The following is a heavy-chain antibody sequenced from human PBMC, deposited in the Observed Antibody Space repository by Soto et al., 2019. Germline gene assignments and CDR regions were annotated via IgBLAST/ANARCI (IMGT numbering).Heavy chain of an antibody. CDR3: ARDLERFRLGGEDV. CDR2: IIPIFGTA. V-gene: IGHV1-69*01. J-gene: IGHJ6*02. Sequence: QVQLVQSGAEVKKPGSSVKVSCKASRGTFSSYAISWVRQAPGQGLEWMGGIIPIFGTANYAQKFQGRVTITADESTSTAYMEPSSLRSEDTAVYYCARDLERFRLGGEDVWGQGTTVTVSS. D-gene: IGHD3-3*01. CDR1: RGTFSSYA.